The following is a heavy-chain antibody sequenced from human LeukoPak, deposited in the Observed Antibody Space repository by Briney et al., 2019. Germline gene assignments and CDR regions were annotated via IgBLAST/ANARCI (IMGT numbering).Heavy chain of an antibody. D-gene: IGHD4-11*01. CDR3: AKDAQRGFDYSNSLEK. V-gene: IGHV3-33*06. CDR2: IWNDGSSQ. Sequence: GESLRLSCVASHFTFSHFGMHWVRQAPGKGLEWVAVIWNDGSSQYYADSVKGRFTISRDNSQNTVYLQMNGLRAEDTAVYYYAKDAQRGFDYSNSLEKWGQGTLVIVSS. CDR1: HFTFSHFG. J-gene: IGHJ4*02.